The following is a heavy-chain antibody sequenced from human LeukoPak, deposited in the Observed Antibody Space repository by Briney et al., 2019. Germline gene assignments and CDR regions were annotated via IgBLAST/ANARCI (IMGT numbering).Heavy chain of an antibody. J-gene: IGHJ3*02. V-gene: IGHV3-74*01. Sequence: QPGGSLRLSCAASGFTFSSHWMHWVRQAPGKGLVWVSRINSDGSTTSYADSVKGRFTISRDNAKNTLYLQMNSRRAEDTALYYCAREDYYDSFDIWGQGTMVTVSS. D-gene: IGHD3-22*01. CDR2: INSDGSTT. CDR3: AREDYYDSFDI. CDR1: GFTFSSHW.